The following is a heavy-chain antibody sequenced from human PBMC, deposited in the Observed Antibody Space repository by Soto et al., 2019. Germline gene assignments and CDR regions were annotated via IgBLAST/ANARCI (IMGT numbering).Heavy chain of an antibody. J-gene: IGHJ5*02. CDR1: GGTFSSYA. D-gene: IGHD2-21*01. CDR3: ASCAQEHWFGP. V-gene: IGHV1-69*01. Sequence: QVQLVQSGAEVKKPGASVKVSCKASGGTFSSYAISWVRQAPGQGLEWMGGIIPILGTANYAQKFHGRVTITADESTSPAYMELSSLRSEDTAVYYCASCAQEHWFGPWGQGTLVTVSS. CDR2: IIPILGTA.